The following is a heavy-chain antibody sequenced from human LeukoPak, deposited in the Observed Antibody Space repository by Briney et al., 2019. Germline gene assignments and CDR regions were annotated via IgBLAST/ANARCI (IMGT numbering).Heavy chain of an antibody. V-gene: IGHV4-38-2*02. Sequence: SETLSLTCTVSGYSISSGYYWGWIRQPPGKGLEWIGSFYHGGSTCYNPSLKSRVTIPVDTSKNQLSLKVSSVTAADTAMYYCARHSGSSSYFDYWGQGTLVTVSS. D-gene: IGHD6-6*01. J-gene: IGHJ4*02. CDR1: GYSISSGYY. CDR3: ARHSGSSSYFDY. CDR2: FYHGGST.